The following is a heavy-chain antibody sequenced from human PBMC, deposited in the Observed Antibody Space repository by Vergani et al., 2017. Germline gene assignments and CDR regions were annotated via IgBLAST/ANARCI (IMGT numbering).Heavy chain of an antibody. V-gene: IGHV1-2*02. CDR1: GYTFNGYY. CDR3: ARDGYCSSTMCYDGFDP. Sequence: QVQLVQSGAEVKKPGASVKVSCKASGYTFNGYYMHWVRQAPGQGLEWMGWINPNSGGTNYAPKFKGRVTMTRDTSISTAYMELSRLRSDDTAVYYCARDGYCSSTMCYDGFDPWGQGTLVTVSS. J-gene: IGHJ5*02. D-gene: IGHD2-2*01. CDR2: INPNSGGT.